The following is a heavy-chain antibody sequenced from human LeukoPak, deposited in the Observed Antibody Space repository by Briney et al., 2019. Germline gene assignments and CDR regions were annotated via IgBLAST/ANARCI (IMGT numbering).Heavy chain of an antibody. CDR1: GGSISRYY. V-gene: IGHV4-59*08. CDR3: ARHYDFWSGYYFDY. Sequence: SETLSLTCTVSGGSISRYYWSWIRQPPGKGLEWIGYIYYSGSTNYNPSLKSRVTISVDTSKNQFSLKLSSVTAADTAVYYCARHYDFWSGYYFDYWGQGTLVTVSS. D-gene: IGHD3-3*01. J-gene: IGHJ4*02. CDR2: IYYSGST.